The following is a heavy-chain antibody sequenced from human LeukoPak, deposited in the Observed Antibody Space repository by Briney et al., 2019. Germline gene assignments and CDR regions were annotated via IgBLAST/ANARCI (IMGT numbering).Heavy chain of an antibody. V-gene: IGHV3-48*01. CDR1: GFTFSTYS. CDR3: ARAIAAAEDY. Sequence: GGSLRLSCAASGFTFSTYSMNWVRQAPGKGVVWVSYISGSSSTIYYADSVKGRFTISRDNAKNSVHLQMNSLRAEDTAVYYCARAIAAAEDYWGQGTLVTVSS. J-gene: IGHJ4*02. CDR2: ISGSSSTI. D-gene: IGHD6-13*01.